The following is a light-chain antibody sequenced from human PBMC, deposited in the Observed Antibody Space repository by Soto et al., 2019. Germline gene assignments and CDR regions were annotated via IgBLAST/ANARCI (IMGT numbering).Light chain of an antibody. J-gene: IGKJ3*01. V-gene: IGKV3-20*01. Sequence: EIVLTQSPGTLSLSPGERATLSCRASQSVSSSYLAWYQQKPGQAPRLLIYGASSRATGIPDKLSASGTGTDFTLTISRLEPEEFALYYCQQYDSPSEFTFGPGTKVDIK. CDR2: GAS. CDR3: QQYDSPSEFT. CDR1: QSVSSSY.